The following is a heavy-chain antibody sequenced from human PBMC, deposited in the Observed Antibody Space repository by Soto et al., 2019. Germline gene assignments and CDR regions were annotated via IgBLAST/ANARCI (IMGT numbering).Heavy chain of an antibody. CDR1: GFTFGDYA. D-gene: IGHD5-12*01. V-gene: IGHV3-49*04. CDR3: TRGVPQRWLQLPTYYYGMDV. CDR2: IRSKAYGGTT. J-gene: IGHJ6*02. Sequence: PGGVLRLSCTAPGFTFGDYAMSWVRQAPGKGLEWVGFIRSKAYGGTTEYAASVKGRFTISRDDSKSIAYLQMNSLKTEDTAVYYCTRGVPQRWLQLPTYYYGMDVWGQGTTVTVSS.